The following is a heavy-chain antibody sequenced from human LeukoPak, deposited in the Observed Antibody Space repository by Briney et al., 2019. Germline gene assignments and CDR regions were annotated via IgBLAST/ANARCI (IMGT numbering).Heavy chain of an antibody. D-gene: IGHD4-11*01. Sequence: ASVKVSCKASGYTFTGYYIHWVRQAPGQGLEWMGWINPNSGDTNYAQKVQGRVTMTRDTSISTAYMELSRLRSDDPAVYYCARGGDSTNFDYWGQGTLVTVSS. CDR3: ARGGDSTNFDY. CDR1: GYTFTGYY. CDR2: INPNSGDT. V-gene: IGHV1-2*02. J-gene: IGHJ4*02.